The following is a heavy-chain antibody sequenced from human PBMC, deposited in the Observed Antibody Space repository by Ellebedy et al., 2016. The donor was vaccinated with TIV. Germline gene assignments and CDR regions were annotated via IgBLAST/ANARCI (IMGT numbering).Heavy chain of an antibody. Sequence: PGGSLRLSCAASGFTFSTYEMNWVRQAPGKGLEWVSYISSSAYTIKYADPVKGRFTISRDNAKNSLHLQMNSLRAEDTAVYYCARGRSSSWYEIDYWGQGTLVTVSS. CDR3: ARGRSSSWYEIDY. CDR1: GFTFSTYE. CDR2: ISSSAYTI. J-gene: IGHJ4*02. V-gene: IGHV3-48*03. D-gene: IGHD6-13*01.